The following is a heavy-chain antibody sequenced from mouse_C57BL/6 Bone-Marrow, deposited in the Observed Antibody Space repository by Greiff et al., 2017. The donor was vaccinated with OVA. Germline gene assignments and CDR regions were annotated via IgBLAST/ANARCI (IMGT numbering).Heavy chain of an antibody. V-gene: IGHV5-17*01. CDR1: GFTFSDYG. Sequence: VQLKESGGGLVKPGGSLKLSCAASGFTFSDYGMHWVRQAPEKGLEWVAYISSGSSTIYYADTVKGRFTISRDNAKNTLFLQMTSLRSEDTAMYYCARGFTTVVGYWYFDVWGTGTTVTVSS. CDR3: ARGFTTVVGYWYFDV. D-gene: IGHD1-1*01. J-gene: IGHJ1*03. CDR2: ISSGSSTI.